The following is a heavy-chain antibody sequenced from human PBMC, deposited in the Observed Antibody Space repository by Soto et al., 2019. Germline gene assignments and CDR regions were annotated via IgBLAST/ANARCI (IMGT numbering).Heavy chain of an antibody. CDR1: GFTFSAYS. V-gene: IGHV3-48*02. CDR2: ISSSSSTI. D-gene: IGHD3-3*01. CDR3: ARSYDFWSGYGFWFDP. Sequence: GGSLRLSCAASGFTFSAYSMNWVRQAPGKGLEWVSSISSSSSTIYYADSVKGRFTISRDNAKNSLYLQMNSLRDEDTAVYYCARSYDFWSGYGFWFDPWGQGTLVTVSS. J-gene: IGHJ5*02.